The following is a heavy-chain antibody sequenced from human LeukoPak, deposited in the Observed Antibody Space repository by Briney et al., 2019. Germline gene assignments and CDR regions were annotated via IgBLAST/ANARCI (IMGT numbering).Heavy chain of an antibody. CDR2: IYYSGST. J-gene: IGHJ6*03. D-gene: IGHD4-23*01. CDR3: ARNRLPTVVTPFGYYYYYMDV. V-gene: IGHV4-59*08. CDR1: GRSISSYY. Sequence: KPSETLSLTCTVSGRSISSYYWSWIRQPPGKGLEWIGYIYYSGSTNYNPSLKSRVTISVDTSKNQFSLKLSSVTAADTAMYYCARNRLPTVVTPFGYYYYYMDVWGKGTTVTVSS.